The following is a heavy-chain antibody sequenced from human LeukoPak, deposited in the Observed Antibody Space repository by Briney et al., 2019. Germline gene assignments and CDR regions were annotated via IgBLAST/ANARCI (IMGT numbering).Heavy chain of an antibody. D-gene: IGHD3-22*01. CDR2: ISGSGGST. J-gene: IGHJ5*02. V-gene: IGHV3-23*01. Sequence: GGSLRLSCAASGFTFSSSAMSWVRQAPGKGLEWVSAISGSGGSTYYADSVKGRFTISRDNSKNTLYLQMNSLRAEDTAVYYCAKGAYYYDSSGYYYVRWFDPWGQGTLVTVSS. CDR3: AKGAYYYDSSGYYYVRWFDP. CDR1: GFTFSSSA.